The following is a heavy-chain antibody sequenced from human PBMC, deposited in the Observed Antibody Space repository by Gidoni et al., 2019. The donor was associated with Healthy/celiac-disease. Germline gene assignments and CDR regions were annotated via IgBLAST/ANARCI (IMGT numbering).Heavy chain of an antibody. CDR3: ARTTVTTVSYYYGMDV. Sequence: QVQLVQSGAEVKKPGASVKVSCKASGYTFTGYYMHWVRQAPGQGLEWIGWINPNSGGTNYAQKFQGRVTMTRDTSISTAYMELSRLRSDDTAVYYCARTTVTTVSYYYGMDVWGQGTTVTVSS. J-gene: IGHJ6*02. D-gene: IGHD4-17*01. V-gene: IGHV1-2*02. CDR2: INPNSGGT. CDR1: GYTFTGYY.